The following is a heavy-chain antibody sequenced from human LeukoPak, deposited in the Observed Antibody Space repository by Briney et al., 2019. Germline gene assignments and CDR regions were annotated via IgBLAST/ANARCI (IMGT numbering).Heavy chain of an antibody. J-gene: IGHJ5*02. V-gene: IGHV1-2*02. CDR1: GYTFTGYY. CDR3: ARARRITMIVVANNWFDP. CDR2: INPNSGGT. D-gene: IGHD3-22*01. Sequence: ASVKVSCKASGYTFTGYYMHWVRQAPGQGLEWMGWINPNSGGTNYAQKFQGRVTMTRDTSISTAYMELSRLRSDDTAVYYSARARRITMIVVANNWFDPWGQGTLVTVSS.